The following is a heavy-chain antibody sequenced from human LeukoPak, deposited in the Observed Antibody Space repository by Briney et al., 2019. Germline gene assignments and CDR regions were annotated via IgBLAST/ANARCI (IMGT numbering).Heavy chain of an antibody. Sequence: GGSLRLSCAASGFIFSSYWMSWVRQAPGKGLEWVANVKQDGSEKYYVDSVKGRFTASRDNAKNSLYLQMNSLRAEDTALYYCARAPCSGGSCYSSWGQGTLVTVSS. CDR3: ARAPCSGGSCYSS. CDR2: VKQDGSEK. D-gene: IGHD2-15*01. J-gene: IGHJ5*02. CDR1: GFIFSSYW. V-gene: IGHV3-7*01.